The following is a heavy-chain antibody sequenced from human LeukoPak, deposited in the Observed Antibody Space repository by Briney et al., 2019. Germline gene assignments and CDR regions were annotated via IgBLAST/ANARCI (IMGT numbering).Heavy chain of an antibody. CDR1: GYSFTAYY. V-gene: IGHV1-2*02. J-gene: IGHJ4*02. CDR3: ARISGATGN. Sequence: ASVKVSCKASGYSFTAYYVQWVRQAPGQGLEWMGWINPNSGGTNYAQKFQGRVTMTRDTSSSTAYMELSRPTSDDTAVYYCARISGATGNWGQGTLVTVSS. D-gene: IGHD3-10*01. CDR2: INPNSGGT.